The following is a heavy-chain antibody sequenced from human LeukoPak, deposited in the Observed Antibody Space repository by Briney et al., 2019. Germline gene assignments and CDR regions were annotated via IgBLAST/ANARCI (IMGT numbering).Heavy chain of an antibody. D-gene: IGHD2/OR15-2a*01. V-gene: IGHV3-21*01. CDR2: ISTSSSYI. Sequence: GGSLRLSCTASGFTFSSYSMNWVRQAPGKGLEWVSSISTSSSYIYYADSVKGRFTISRDNAKNTLYLQMNSLRAEDTAVYYCARDWFHAIDYWGQGTLVTVSS. CDR1: GFTFSSYS. J-gene: IGHJ4*02. CDR3: ARDWFHAIDY.